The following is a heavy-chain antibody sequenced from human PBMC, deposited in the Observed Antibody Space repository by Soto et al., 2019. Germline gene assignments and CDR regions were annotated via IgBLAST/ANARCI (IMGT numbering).Heavy chain of an antibody. V-gene: IGHV3-9*01. CDR1: GFTFDDYA. Sequence: GGSLRLSCAASGFTFDDYAMHWVRQAPGKGLEWVSGISWNSGSIGYADSVKGRFTISRDNAKNSLYLQMNSLRAEDTALYYCATAMGGIAAAPIYFDYWGQGTLVTVSS. J-gene: IGHJ4*02. D-gene: IGHD6-13*01. CDR3: ATAMGGIAAAPIYFDY. CDR2: ISWNSGSI.